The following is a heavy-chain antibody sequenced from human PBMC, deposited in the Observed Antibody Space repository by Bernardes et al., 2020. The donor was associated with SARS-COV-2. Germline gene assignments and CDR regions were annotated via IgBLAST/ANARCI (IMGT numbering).Heavy chain of an antibody. D-gene: IGHD6-13*01. CDR1: GFTFDDYA. CDR3: AKGGSAAPGTSADY. CDR2: ISWNSGSI. Sequence: SLRLSCAASGFTFDDYAMHWVRQAPGKGLEWVSGISWNSGSIGYADSVKGRFTISRDNAKNSLYLQMNSLRTEDTALYYCAKGGSAAPGTSADYWGQGTLVTVSS. J-gene: IGHJ4*02. V-gene: IGHV3-9*01.